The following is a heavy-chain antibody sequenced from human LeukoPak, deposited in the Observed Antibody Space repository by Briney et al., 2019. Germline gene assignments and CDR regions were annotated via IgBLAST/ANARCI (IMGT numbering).Heavy chain of an antibody. V-gene: IGHV3-74*01. CDR2: INSDGSST. J-gene: IGHJ4*02. CDR1: GFTFSSYW. CDR3: ARDLYRIVVVPHYFDY. Sequence: GGSLRLSCAASGFTFSSYWMHWVRQAPGKGLVWVSHINSDGSSTIYADSVKGRFTISRDNAKNTLYLQMNSLRAEDTAVYYCARDLYRIVVVPHYFDYWGQGTLVTVSS. D-gene: IGHD3-22*01.